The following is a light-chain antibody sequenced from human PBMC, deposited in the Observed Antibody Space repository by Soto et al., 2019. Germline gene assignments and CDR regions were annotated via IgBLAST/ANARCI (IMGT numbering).Light chain of an antibody. CDR1: SSDVGAYNY. Sequence: QSALTQPASVSGSPGQSTTISCTGTSSDVGAYNYVSWYQQYPGKAPKVIIFEVRKRPSGVSNRFSGSKSGDTASLTISGLQAEDEADYYCSSYRSSTTFVFGTGTKVTVL. CDR3: SSYRSSTTFV. J-gene: IGLJ1*01. CDR2: EVR. V-gene: IGLV2-14*01.